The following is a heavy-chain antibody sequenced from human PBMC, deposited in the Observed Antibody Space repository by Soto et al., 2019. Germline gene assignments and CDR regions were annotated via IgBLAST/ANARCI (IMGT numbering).Heavy chain of an antibody. V-gene: IGHV1-69*13. Sequence: SVKVSCKASGGTFSSYAISWVRQAPGQGLEWMGGIIPIFGTANYAQKFQGRVTITADESTSTAYMELSSLRSEDTAVYYCARLVPYYYDSSGDAFDIWGQGTMVTVSS. CDR2: IIPIFGTA. CDR3: ARLVPYYYDSSGDAFDI. D-gene: IGHD3-22*01. CDR1: GGTFSSYA. J-gene: IGHJ3*02.